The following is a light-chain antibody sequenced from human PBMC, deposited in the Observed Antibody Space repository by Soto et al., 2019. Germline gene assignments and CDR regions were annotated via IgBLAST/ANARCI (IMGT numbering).Light chain of an antibody. CDR1: SSNIGAGYD. J-gene: IGLJ1*01. Sequence: QSVLTQPPSASGAPGQRVTISCTGSSSNIGAGYDVHWYQQLPGTAPKLLIYGNSNRPSGVPDRFSGSKSGTSASLATTGLQAEDEADYYCQSYDSSLSGCYVFGTGTKVTVL. V-gene: IGLV1-40*01. CDR2: GNS. CDR3: QSYDSSLSGCYV.